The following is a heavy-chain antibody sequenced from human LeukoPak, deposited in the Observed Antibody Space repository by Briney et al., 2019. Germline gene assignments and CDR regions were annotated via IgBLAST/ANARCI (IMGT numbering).Heavy chain of an antibody. CDR3: ARNHNYTDHYNHMDV. D-gene: IGHD3-3*01. CDR2: IIPLFGSS. Sequence: PGGSLRLSCAASGFTFSSYSMNWVRQAPGQGLEWMGGIIPLFGSSNYTHKFQGRLTFTADKSTNTVYMHLSSLRFEDTAVYYCARNHNYTDHYNHMDVWGGGTAITVSS. CDR1: GFTFSSYS. J-gene: IGHJ6*03. V-gene: IGHV1-69*06.